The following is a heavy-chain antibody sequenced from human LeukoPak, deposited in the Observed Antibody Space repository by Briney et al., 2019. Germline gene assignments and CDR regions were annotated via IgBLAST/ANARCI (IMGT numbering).Heavy chain of an antibody. V-gene: IGHV4-39*07. D-gene: IGHD5-18*01. CDR3: ARDRPRLRGYSYGYYYYMDV. Sequence: SETLSLTCTASGGSISSSSYYWGWIRQPPGKGLEWIGSIYYSGSTYYNPSLKSRVTISVDTSKNQFSLKLSSVTAADTAVYYCARDRPRLRGYSYGYYYYMDVWGKGTTVTVSS. CDR1: GGSISSSSYY. J-gene: IGHJ6*03. CDR2: IYYSGST.